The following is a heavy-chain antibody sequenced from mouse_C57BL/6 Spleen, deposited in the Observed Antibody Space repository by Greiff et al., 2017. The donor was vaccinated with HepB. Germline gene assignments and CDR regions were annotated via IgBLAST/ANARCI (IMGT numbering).Heavy chain of an antibody. D-gene: IGHD2-4*01. V-gene: IGHV1-82*01. CDR3: ARPYDYDGYYAMDY. CDR1: GYAFSSSW. CDR2: IYPGDGDT. Sequence: QVQLQQSGPELVKPGASVKISCKASGYAFSSSWMNWVKQRPGKGLEWIGRIYPGDGDTNYNGKFKGKATITADTSSNTAYLQLSSLTSEDTAIYYCARPYDYDGYYAMDYWGQGTSVTVSS. J-gene: IGHJ4*01.